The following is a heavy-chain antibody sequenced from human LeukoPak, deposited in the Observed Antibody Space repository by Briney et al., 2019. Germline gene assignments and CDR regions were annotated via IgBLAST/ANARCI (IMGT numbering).Heavy chain of an antibody. Sequence: SETLSLTCTVSGYSISSGYYWGWIRQPPGKGLEWIGSIYHSGSTYYNPSLKSRVTISVDTSKNQFSLKLSSVTAADTAVYYCARARPAYYDILTGYVLDYWGQGTLVTVSS. V-gene: IGHV4-38-2*02. CDR2: IYHSGST. J-gene: IGHJ4*02. CDR3: ARARPAYYDILTGYVLDY. CDR1: GYSISSGYY. D-gene: IGHD3-9*01.